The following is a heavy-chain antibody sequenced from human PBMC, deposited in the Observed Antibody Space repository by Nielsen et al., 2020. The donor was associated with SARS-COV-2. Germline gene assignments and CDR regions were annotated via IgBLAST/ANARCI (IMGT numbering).Heavy chain of an antibody. CDR3: ARHWPHHNVAFDI. CDR1: GYSFTSYW. J-gene: IGHJ3*02. V-gene: IGHV5-51*01. D-gene: IGHD2-8*01. Sequence: GESLKISCKGSGYSFTSYWIGWVRQMPGKGLEWMGIIYPGDSDTRYSPSFQGQVTISAAKSISTAYLQWSSLKASDTAMYYCARHWPHHNVAFDIWGQGTMVTVSS. CDR2: IYPGDSDT.